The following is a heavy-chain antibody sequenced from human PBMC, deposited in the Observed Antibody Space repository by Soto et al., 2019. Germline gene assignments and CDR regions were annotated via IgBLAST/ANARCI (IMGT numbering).Heavy chain of an antibody. J-gene: IGHJ5*02. CDR1: GFTFTSYG. CDR2: ISAYNGNT. Sequence: GASVEVCCEASGFTFTSYGSCWVRQAPGQGLEWMGWISAYNGNTNYAQKLQGRVTMTTDTSTSTAYMELRSLRSDDTAVYYCARAGYEKMWFDPWGQGTLVTVSS. CDR3: ARAGYEKMWFDP. D-gene: IGHD3-3*01. V-gene: IGHV1-18*01.